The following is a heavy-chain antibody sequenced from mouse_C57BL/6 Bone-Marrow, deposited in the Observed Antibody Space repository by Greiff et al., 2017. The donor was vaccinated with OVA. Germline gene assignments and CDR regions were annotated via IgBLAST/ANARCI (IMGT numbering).Heavy chain of an antibody. J-gene: IGHJ3*01. Sequence: EVQRVESGGGLVQPKGSLTLSCAASGFSFNTYAMNWVRQAPGKGLEWVARIRSKSNNSATYYADSVKDRFTISRDDSESMLYLQMNNVKTEDTAMYYCVRRRFAYWGQGTLVTVSA. CDR1: GFSFNTYA. CDR3: VRRRFAY. V-gene: IGHV10-1*01. CDR2: IRSKSNNSAT.